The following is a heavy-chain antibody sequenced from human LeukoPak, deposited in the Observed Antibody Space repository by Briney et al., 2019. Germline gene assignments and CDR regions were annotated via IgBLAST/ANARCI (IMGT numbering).Heavy chain of an antibody. V-gene: IGHV4-4*02. J-gene: IGHJ4*02. Sequence: SETLSLTCGVSGGSIDVTNYWSWVRQAPGKGLEWIGEISHSGTTNYNPSLRSRVTMFLDRANNQFSLSLTSVTAADSAVYYCTRENRPFCPFAYWGQGVLVTVSS. D-gene: IGHD2/OR15-2a*01. CDR1: GGSIDVTNY. CDR2: ISHSGTT. CDR3: TRENRPFCPFAY.